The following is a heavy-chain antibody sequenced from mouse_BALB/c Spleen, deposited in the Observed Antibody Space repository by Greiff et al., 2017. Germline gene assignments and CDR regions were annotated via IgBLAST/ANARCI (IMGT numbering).Heavy chain of an antibody. V-gene: IGHV5-6-5*01. J-gene: IGHJ4*01. CDR3: AGGRYYGSSPYAMDY. D-gene: IGHD1-1*01. CDR1: GFTFSSYA. Sequence: EVKVVESGGGLVKPGGSLKLSCAASGFTFSSYAMSWVRQTPEKRLEWVASISSGGSTYYPDSVKGRFTISRDNARTILYLQMSSLRSEDTAMYYCAGGRYYGSSPYAMDYWGQGTSVTVSS. CDR2: ISSGGST.